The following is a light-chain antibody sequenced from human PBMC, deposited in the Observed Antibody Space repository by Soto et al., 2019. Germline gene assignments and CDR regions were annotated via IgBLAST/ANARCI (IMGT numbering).Light chain of an antibody. CDR3: CSYAGTYTWV. CDR2: DVN. J-gene: IGLJ3*02. V-gene: IGLV2-11*01. CDR1: SSDVGAYKY. Sequence: QSALTQPRSVSGSPGQSVTISCTGTSSDVGAYKYVSWYQQYPGKAPQLMIYDVNERPSGVPYRFSGSKSGNTASLTISGLQAEDEADYYCCSYAGTYTWVFGGGTKLTVL.